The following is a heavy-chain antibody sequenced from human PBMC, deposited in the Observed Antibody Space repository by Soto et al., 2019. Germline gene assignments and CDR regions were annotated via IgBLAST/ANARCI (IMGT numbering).Heavy chain of an antibody. CDR2: IYYSGST. CDR1: GGSISSGGYY. Sequence: SETLSLTCTVSGGSISSGGYYWSWIRQDPGKGLEGIGYIYYSGSTYYNPSLTSRVTLSADTSKNQFSLKLSSVTAADTAVYYCASYWDYYDSSGYYTGGHMWFDDGGQGTLVTVSS. J-gene: IGHJ4*02. CDR3: ASYWDYYDSSGYYTGGHMWFDD. D-gene: IGHD3-22*01. V-gene: IGHV4-31*03.